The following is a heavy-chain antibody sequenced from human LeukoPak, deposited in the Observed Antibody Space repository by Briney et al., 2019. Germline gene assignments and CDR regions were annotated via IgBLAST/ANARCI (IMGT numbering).Heavy chain of an antibody. CDR2: ITTSSSYI. V-gene: IGHV3-21*01. J-gene: IGHJ5*02. CDR1: GFTFSTYY. D-gene: IGHD3-10*01. Sequence: PGGSLRLSCAASGFTFSTYYMNWVRQAPGKGLEWVSSITTSSSYIYYADSVKGRFTISRDNAKNSLYLQMNSLRAEDTAVYYCARGRRITMVRGAPRFDPWGQGTLVTVSS. CDR3: ARGRRITMVRGAPRFDP.